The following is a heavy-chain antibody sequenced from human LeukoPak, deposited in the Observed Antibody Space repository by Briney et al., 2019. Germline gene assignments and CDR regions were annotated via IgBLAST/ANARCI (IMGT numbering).Heavy chain of an antibody. Sequence: GGSLRLSCAVSGFTFSSYWMNWVRQAPGKGLEWVAGIKQDGGEKSYVDSVRGRFTISRDNAKNSLYLQMTSLRAEDTAVYYCARDGTAAGLYFDLWGQGSLVTVSS. CDR3: ARDGTAAGLYFDL. CDR1: GFTFSSYW. V-gene: IGHV3-7*01. D-gene: IGHD6-13*01. CDR2: IKQDGGEK. J-gene: IGHJ4*01.